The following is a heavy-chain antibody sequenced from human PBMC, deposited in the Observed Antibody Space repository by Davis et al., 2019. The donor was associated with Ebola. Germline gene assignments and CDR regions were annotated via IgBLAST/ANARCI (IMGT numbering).Heavy chain of an antibody. CDR3: ARDHDWAFDY. Sequence: GESLKISCAASGFTFTNYAMNWVRQAPGKGLEFISYVNREGGAIGYADSVKGRFTVTRDNVKDSLYLNMNSLRDEDTAVYYCARDHDWAFDYWGQGTLVTVSS. J-gene: IGHJ4*02. V-gene: IGHV3-48*02. CDR1: GFTFTNYA. CDR2: VNREGGAI. D-gene: IGHD3-9*01.